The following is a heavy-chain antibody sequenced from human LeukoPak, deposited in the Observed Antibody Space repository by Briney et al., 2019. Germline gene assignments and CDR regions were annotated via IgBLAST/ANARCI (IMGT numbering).Heavy chain of an antibody. D-gene: IGHD4-11*01. CDR2: IYTDGST. CDR1: GGSISSNY. Sequence: SETLSLTCTVSGGSISSNYWSWIRQPPGRGLEWIGYIYTDGSTNYNPSLKSRVTISVDTSKNQFALKLSSVTAADTAVYYCAKSYFDYSTYYSYYFNLWGQGALVTVSS. V-gene: IGHV4-4*09. J-gene: IGHJ4*02. CDR3: AKSYFDYSTYYSYYFNL.